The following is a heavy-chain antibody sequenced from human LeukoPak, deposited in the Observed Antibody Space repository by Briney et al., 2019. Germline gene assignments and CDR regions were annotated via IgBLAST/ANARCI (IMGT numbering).Heavy chain of an antibody. CDR3: ARDRNLGGNYYMDV. CDR2: IYHSGST. CDR1: GYSISSGYY. Sequence: PSGTLSLTCTVSGYSISSGYYWGWIRQPPGKGLEWIGSIYHSGSTYYNPSLKSRVTISVDTSKNQFSLKLSSVTAADTAVYYCARDRNLGGNYYMDVWGKGTTVTISS. J-gene: IGHJ6*03. V-gene: IGHV4-38-2*02. D-gene: IGHD1-26*01.